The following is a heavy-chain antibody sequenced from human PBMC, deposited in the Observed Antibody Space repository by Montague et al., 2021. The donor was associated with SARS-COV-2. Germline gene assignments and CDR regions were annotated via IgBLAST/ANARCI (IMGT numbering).Heavy chain of an antibody. CDR3: ARDGRARSSTSCYYYYGMDV. CDR1: GFTFDDYG. J-gene: IGHJ6*02. Sequence: SLRLSCAASGFTFDDYGMSWVRQAPGKGLEWVSGINWNGGSTGYADSVKGRFTISRDNAKNSLYLQMNSLRAEDTALYHCARDGRARSSTSCYYYYGMDVWGQGTTVTVSS. V-gene: IGHV3-20*01. CDR2: INWNGGST. D-gene: IGHD2-2*01.